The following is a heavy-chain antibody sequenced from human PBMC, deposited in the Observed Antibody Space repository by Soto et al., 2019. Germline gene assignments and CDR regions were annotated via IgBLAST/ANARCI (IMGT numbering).Heavy chain of an antibody. D-gene: IGHD3-10*01. J-gene: IGHJ6*02. CDR2: ISYDGSNK. Sequence: GGSLRLSCAASGFTFSSYAMHWVRQAPGKGLEWVAVISYDGSNKYYADSVKGRFTISRDNSKNTLYLQMNSLRAEDTAVYYCARVIRSEYYYYGLDVWGQGTTVTVSS. V-gene: IGHV3-30-3*01. CDR3: ARVIRSEYYYYGLDV. CDR1: GFTFSSYA.